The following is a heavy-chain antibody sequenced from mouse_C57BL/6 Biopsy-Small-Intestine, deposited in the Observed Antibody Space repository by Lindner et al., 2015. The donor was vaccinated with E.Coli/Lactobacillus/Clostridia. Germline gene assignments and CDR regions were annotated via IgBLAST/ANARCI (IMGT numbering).Heavy chain of an antibody. CDR2: INPSTGGT. Sequence: VQLQESGPELVKPGASVKISCKASGYSFTGYYMNWVKQSPEKSLEWIGEINPSTGGTTYNQKFKAKATLTVDKSSSTAYMQLKSLTSEDSAVYYCASHSRGYYSMDYWGQGTSVTVSS. CDR3: ASHSRGYYSMDY. J-gene: IGHJ4*01. CDR1: GYSFTGYY. V-gene: IGHV1-42*01.